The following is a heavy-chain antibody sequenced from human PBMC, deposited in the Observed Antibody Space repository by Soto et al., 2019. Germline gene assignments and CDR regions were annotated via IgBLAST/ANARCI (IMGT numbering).Heavy chain of an antibody. CDR2: IKPDGSEK. V-gene: IGHV3-7*03. J-gene: IGHJ4*02. CDR1: GFTFSNYW. Sequence: GGSLRLSCAASGFTFSNYWMSWVRQAPGKGLEWVANIKPDGSEKYHVDSVKGRFTISRDNAENSLYLQMNSLRVEDTAVYYCVRTITYDYWGQGALVTVSS. CDR3: VRTITYDY.